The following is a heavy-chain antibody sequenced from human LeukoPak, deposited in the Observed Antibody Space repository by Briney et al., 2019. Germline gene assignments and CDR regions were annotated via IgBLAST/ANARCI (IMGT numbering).Heavy chain of an antibody. Sequence: GGSLRPSCAASGFTFSSYGMHWVRQAPGKGLEWVAVIWYDGSNKYYADSVKGRFTISRDNSKNTLYLQMNSLRAEDTAVYYCARYSGSYPSFDYWGQGTLVTVSS. D-gene: IGHD1-26*01. CDR2: IWYDGSNK. V-gene: IGHV3-33*01. J-gene: IGHJ4*02. CDR1: GFTFSSYG. CDR3: ARYSGSYPSFDY.